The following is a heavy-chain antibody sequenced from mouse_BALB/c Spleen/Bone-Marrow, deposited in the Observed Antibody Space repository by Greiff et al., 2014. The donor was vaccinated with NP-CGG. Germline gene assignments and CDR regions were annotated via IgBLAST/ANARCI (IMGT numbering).Heavy chain of an antibody. V-gene: IGHV5-6*01. CDR1: GFTFSKYG. CDR2: ISSGGSYT. CDR3: ARQYGNFGVVDY. Sequence: EVQRVESGGDLVKPGGSLKLSCAASGFTFSKYGMSWVRQTPDKRLEWVANISSGGSYTYYPDSVKGRFTISRDNAKNTLYLQMSSLKSEDTAMYYCARQYGNFGVVDYWGQGTPVTVSS. D-gene: IGHD2-1*01. J-gene: IGHJ4*01.